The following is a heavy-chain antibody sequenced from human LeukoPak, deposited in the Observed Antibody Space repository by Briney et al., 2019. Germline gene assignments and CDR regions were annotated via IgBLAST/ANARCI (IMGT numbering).Heavy chain of an antibody. Sequence: ASAKVSYKASGYTFTSYGISWVRQAPGQGLEWMGWISAYNGNTNYAQKLQGRVTMTTDTSTSTAYMELRSLRSDDTAVYYCARDVDWNYERNYYYGMDVWGQGTTVTVSS. D-gene: IGHD1-7*01. CDR1: GYTFTSYG. CDR3: ARDVDWNYERNYYYGMDV. V-gene: IGHV1-18*01. CDR2: ISAYNGNT. J-gene: IGHJ6*02.